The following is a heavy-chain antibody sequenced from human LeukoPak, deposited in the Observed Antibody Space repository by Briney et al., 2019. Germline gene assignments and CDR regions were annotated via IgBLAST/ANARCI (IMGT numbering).Heavy chain of an antibody. D-gene: IGHD2-2*01. J-gene: IGHJ4*02. CDR1: GGSFSSSTYF. CDR2: VYYSGNS. CDR3: ARHGNVVVVPAAKGFDY. V-gene: IGHV4-39*01. Sequence: PSETLSLTCTVSGGSFSSSTYFWVWIRQPPGKGLEWIGSVYYSGNSYYNPSLKSRVTISVDTSKNHFSLKLRSVMAADTAVYYCARHGNVVVVPAAKGFDYWGQGTQVTVSS.